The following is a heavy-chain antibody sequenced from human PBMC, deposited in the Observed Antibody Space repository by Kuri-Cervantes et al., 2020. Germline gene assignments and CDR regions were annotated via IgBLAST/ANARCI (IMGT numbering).Heavy chain of an antibody. V-gene: IGHV4-34*01. CDR3: ARETPSGRDGYNPEGY. J-gene: IGHJ4*02. Sequence: ESLKISCAVYGGSFSGYYWSWIRQPPGKGLEWIGEINHSGSTNYNPSLKSRVTISVDTSKNQFSLKLSSVTAADAAVYCCARETPSGRDGYNPEGYWGQGTLVTVSS. D-gene: IGHD5-24*01. CDR1: GGSFSGYY. CDR2: INHSGST.